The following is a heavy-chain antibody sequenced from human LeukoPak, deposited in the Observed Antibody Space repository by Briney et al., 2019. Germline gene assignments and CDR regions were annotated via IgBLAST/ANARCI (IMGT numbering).Heavy chain of an antibody. CDR2: INPSGGST. CDR3: VRDRNGNYYYMDV. J-gene: IGHJ6*03. CDR1: GYTFTSYY. Sequence: ASVKVSCKASGYTFTSYYMHWVRQSPGQGLEWMGIINPSGGSTSYAQKFQGRVTMTRDTSTSTVYMELSSLRSEDTAVYYCVRDRNGNYYYMDVWGKGATVTVSS. V-gene: IGHV1-46*01. D-gene: IGHD1-26*01.